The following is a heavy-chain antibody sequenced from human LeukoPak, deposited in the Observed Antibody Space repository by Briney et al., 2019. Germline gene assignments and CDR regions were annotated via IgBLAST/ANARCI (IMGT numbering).Heavy chain of an antibody. V-gene: IGHV1-46*01. CDR2: INPSGGST. CDR3: ARELGPRPRPRNSYGFVGGY. CDR1: GYTFTSYY. Sequence: ASVKVSCKASGYTFTSYYMHWVRQAPGQGLEWMGIINPSGGSTSYAQKFQGRVTMTRDTSTSTVYMELSSLRSEDTAVYYCARELGPRPRPRNSYGFVGGYWGQGTLVTVSS. D-gene: IGHD5-18*01. J-gene: IGHJ4*02.